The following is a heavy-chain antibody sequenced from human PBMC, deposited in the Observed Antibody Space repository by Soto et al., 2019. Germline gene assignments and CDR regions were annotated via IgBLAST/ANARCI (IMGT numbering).Heavy chain of an antibody. Sequence: LRLSCAASGFTVSSNYMSWVRQAPGKGLEWVSVIYSGGSTYYADSVKGRFTISRDNSKNTLYLQMNSLRAEDTAVYYCARISGWYYFDYWGQGTLVTVSS. CDR1: GFTVSSNY. D-gene: IGHD6-19*01. CDR2: IYSGGST. J-gene: IGHJ4*02. V-gene: IGHV3-66*01. CDR3: ARISGWYYFDY.